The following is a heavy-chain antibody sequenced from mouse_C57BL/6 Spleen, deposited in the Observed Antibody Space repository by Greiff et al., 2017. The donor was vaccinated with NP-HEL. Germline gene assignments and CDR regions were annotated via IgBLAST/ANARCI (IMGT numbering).Heavy chain of an antibody. V-gene: IGHV1-59*01. CDR2: IDPSDSYT. D-gene: IGHD2-1*01. Sequence: QVQLQQPGAELVRPGTSVKLSCKASGYTFTSYWMHXVKQRPGQGLEWIGVIDPSDSYTNYNQKFKGKATLTVDTSSSTAYMQLSSLTSEDSAVYYCARYGNYVHDYWGQGTTLTVSS. CDR1: GYTFTSYW. J-gene: IGHJ2*01. CDR3: ARYGNYVHDY.